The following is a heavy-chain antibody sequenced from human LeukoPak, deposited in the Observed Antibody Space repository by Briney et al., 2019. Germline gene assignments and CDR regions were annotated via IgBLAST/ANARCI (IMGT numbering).Heavy chain of an antibody. V-gene: IGHV3-11*01. J-gene: IGHJ5*02. CDR2: ISSSGSTI. Sequence: GGSLRLSCAASGFTFSDYYMSWIRQAPGKGLEWVSYISSSGSTIYYADSVKGRFTISRDNAKNSLYLQMNSLRAEDTAVYYCARERIGTYYDFWSGYPLWFDPWGQGTLVTVSS. D-gene: IGHD3-3*01. CDR1: GFTFSDYY. CDR3: ARERIGTYYDFWSGYPLWFDP.